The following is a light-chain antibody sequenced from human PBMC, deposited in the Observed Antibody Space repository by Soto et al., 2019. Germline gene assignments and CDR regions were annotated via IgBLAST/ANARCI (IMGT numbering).Light chain of an antibody. V-gene: IGKV3-20*01. CDR1: QPVSSNF. CDR3: QQYANSPIT. J-gene: IGKJ5*01. Sequence: ELVLTHSPGTLSLSPGESAALSCRASQPVSSNFLAWYQQKPGQAPRLLIYGVSSRASGIPDRFFGSGSGTDFTLTINRLEPEDFAVYYCQQYANSPITFGQGTRLE. CDR2: GVS.